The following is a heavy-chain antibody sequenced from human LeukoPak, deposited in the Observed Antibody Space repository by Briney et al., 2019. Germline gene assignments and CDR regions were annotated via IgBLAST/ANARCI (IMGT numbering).Heavy chain of an antibody. CDR1: GGSISSYY. J-gene: IGHJ6*03. CDR2: IYTSGST. CDR3: ARDSGSSSWYSGLDYYYYMDV. D-gene: IGHD6-13*01. V-gene: IGHV4-4*07. Sequence: PSETLSLTCTVSGGSISSYYWSWIRQPAGKGLEWIGRIYTSGSTNYNPSLKSRVTMSVDTSKNQFSLKLSSVTAADTAVYYCARDSGSSSWYSGLDYYYYMDVRGKGTTVTVSS.